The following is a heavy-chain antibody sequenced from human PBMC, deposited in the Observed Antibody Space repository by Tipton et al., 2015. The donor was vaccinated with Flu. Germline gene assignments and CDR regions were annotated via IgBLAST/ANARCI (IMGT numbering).Heavy chain of an antibody. V-gene: IGHV4-38-2*01. CDR1: GYFIRENFY. Sequence: TLSLTCVVSGYFIRENFYWGWVRQSPGKGLEWIGNIHKTGSTYFNPSLTGRVSISVDTSKNQFSLKVFSVTAADTAVYYCARRDYSNYVSDPKSWFDPWGQGILVTVSS. J-gene: IGHJ5*02. D-gene: IGHD4-11*01. CDR2: IHKTGST. CDR3: ARRDYSNYVSDPKSWFDP.